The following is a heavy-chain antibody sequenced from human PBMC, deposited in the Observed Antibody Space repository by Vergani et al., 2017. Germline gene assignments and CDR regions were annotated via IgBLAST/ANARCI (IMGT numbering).Heavy chain of an antibody. Sequence: QLQLQESGPGLVKPSETLSLTCTVSGGSISSSSYYWSWIRQPAGKGLEWIGRIYTSGSTNYNPSLKSRVTISVDTSKNQFSLKLSSVTAADTAVYYCAREAAVPFSYGPPGFDYWGQGTLVTVSS. CDR3: AREAAVPFSYGPPGFDY. J-gene: IGHJ4*02. D-gene: IGHD5-18*01. CDR2: IYTSGST. CDR1: GGSISSSSYY. V-gene: IGHV4-61*02.